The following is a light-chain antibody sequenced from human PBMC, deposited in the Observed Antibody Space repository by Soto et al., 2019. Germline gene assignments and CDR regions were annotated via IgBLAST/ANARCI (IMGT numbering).Light chain of an antibody. CDR1: QSVNNNY. CDR3: QQYGSSPPWT. CDR2: DTS. Sequence: ETVLTQSPGTLYLYPGERVTLSCRALQSVNNNYLGWYQQRPGQDPRLLIYDTSSRATGVPARFSGSGSWTDFTITISILEPEDFAVYYCQQYGSSPPWTFVHGTKVDIK. V-gene: IGKV3-20*01. J-gene: IGKJ1*01.